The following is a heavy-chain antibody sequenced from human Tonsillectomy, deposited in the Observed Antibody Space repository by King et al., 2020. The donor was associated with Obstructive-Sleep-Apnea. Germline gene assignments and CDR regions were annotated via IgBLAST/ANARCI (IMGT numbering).Heavy chain of an antibody. CDR2: IRSNGGST. Sequence: VQLVESGGGLVQPGGSLRLSCAASGFTFSSYAMHWVRQAPGKGLEYVSAIRSNGGSTYSANSVKDRFTISRDNSKNTLFLQMGRLRAEDMAVYYCARSRDNNMIVVGWGAFDIWGQGEMGTVS. CDR3: ARSRDNNMIVVGWGAFDI. CDR1: GFTFSSYA. V-gene: IGHV3-64*01. D-gene: IGHD3-22*01. J-gene: IGHJ3*02.